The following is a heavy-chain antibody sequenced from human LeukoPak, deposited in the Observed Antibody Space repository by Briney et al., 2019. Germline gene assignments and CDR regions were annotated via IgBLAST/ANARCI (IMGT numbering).Heavy chain of an antibody. J-gene: IGHJ4*02. Sequence: GGSLRLSCAASGFTFSSYAMSWVRQAPGKGLEWVSAISGSGGSTYYADSVKGRFTISRDNSKNTLYLQMSSLRAEDTAVYYCAKAFEYSSSSGIDYWGQGTLVTVSS. CDR3: AKAFEYSSSSGIDY. V-gene: IGHV3-23*01. CDR2: ISGSGGST. CDR1: GFTFSSYA. D-gene: IGHD6-6*01.